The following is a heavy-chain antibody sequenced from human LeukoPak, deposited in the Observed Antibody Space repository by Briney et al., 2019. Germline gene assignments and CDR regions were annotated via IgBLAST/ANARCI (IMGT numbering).Heavy chain of an antibody. D-gene: IGHD6-13*01. CDR2: IYYSGST. Sequence: SETLSLTCTVSGGSISSTSFYWGWIRQPPGKGLEWTGSIYYSGSTYYNPSLKSRVTISVDTSKNTLSLKLSSVTAADTAVYYCARSSWQQLVPDHWGQGTLVTVSS. J-gene: IGHJ4*02. CDR1: GGSISSTSFY. V-gene: IGHV4-39*01. CDR3: ARSSWQQLVPDH.